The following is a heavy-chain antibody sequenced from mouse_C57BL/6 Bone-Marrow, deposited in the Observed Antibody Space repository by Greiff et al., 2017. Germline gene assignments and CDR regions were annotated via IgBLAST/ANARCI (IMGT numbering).Heavy chain of an antibody. CDR1: GFTFSDYY. D-gene: IGHD1-1*01. CDR2: INYDGSST. CDR3: ARGTVGDWYFDV. V-gene: IGHV5-16*01. J-gene: IGHJ1*03. Sequence: EVQRVESEGGLVQPGSSMKLSCTASGFTFSDYYMAWVRQVPEKGLEWVANINYDGSSTYYLDSLKSRFIISRDNAKNILYLQMSSLKAEDTATYYCARGTVGDWYFDVWGTGNTGTVSS.